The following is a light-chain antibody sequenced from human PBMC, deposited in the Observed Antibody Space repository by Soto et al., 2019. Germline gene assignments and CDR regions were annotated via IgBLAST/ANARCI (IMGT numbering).Light chain of an antibody. CDR1: QSVGNNY. J-gene: IGKJ1*01. Sequence: DIVLTQSPGTLSLSPGERATLSCRASQSVGNNYLAWYQQKPGQAPRLLIYDASSRATGIPDRFSGSGSGTDFTLTINRQESEDFAVYYCQQCATPPLTFGQGTRVEVK. V-gene: IGKV3-20*01. CDR3: QQCATPPLT. CDR2: DAS.